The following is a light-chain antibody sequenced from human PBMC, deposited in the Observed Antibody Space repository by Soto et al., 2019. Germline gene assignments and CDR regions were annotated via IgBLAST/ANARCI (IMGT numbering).Light chain of an antibody. V-gene: IGLV2-14*01. CDR1: SNDVGANNY. CDR2: EAV. CDR3: ISYTITSTLV. J-gene: IGLJ2*01. Sequence: QSALTQPASVSGSPGQSITISCTGTSNDVGANNYVSWYQRHPGKAPKILIYEAVNRPSGVSQRFSGSKSGNTASLTISGLQAEDEAEYFCISYTITSTLVFGGGTKLTVL.